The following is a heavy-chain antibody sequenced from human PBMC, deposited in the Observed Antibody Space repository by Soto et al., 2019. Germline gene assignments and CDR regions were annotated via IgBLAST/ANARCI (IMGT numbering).Heavy chain of an antibody. D-gene: IGHD4-4*01. CDR1: GFTFSSYS. Sequence: GGSLRLSCAASGFTFSSYSMNWVRQAPGKGLEWVSSISSSSSYIYYADSVKGRFTISRDNAKNSLYLQTNSLRAEDTAVYYCARDHLDYSNYVGWFDPWGQGTLVTVSS. CDR2: ISSSSSYI. J-gene: IGHJ5*01. CDR3: ARDHLDYSNYVGWFDP. V-gene: IGHV3-21*01.